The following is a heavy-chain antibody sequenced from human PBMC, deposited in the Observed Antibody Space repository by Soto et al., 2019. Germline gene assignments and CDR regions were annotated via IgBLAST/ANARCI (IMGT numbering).Heavy chain of an antibody. CDR2: ISSSSSTI. V-gene: IGHV3-48*01. Sequence: PGGSLRLSCAASGFTFSSYSMNWVRQAPGKGLEWVSYISSSSSTIYYADSVKGRFTISRDNAKNSLYLQMNSLRAEDTAVYYCARPTRDFWSGENWFDPWGQGTLVTVSS. CDR1: GFTFSSYS. D-gene: IGHD3-3*01. CDR3: ARPTRDFWSGENWFDP. J-gene: IGHJ5*02.